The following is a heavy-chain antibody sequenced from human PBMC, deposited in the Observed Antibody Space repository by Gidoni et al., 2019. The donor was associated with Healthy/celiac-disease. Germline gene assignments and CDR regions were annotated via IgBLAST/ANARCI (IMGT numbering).Heavy chain of an antibody. V-gene: IGHV3-21*01. CDR1: AFTFSRYS. Sequence: EVQLVESGGGLVTPGGSLRLSCADSAFTFSRYSMTWDRQAPGKGLEWVASISSSSSYIYYADSVKGRFTISRDNAKNSLYLQMNSLRAEDTAVYYCARDKVVVVPAAKSNGRYYYYGMDAWGQGTTVTVSS. CDR3: ARDKVVVVPAAKSNGRYYYYGMDA. D-gene: IGHD2-2*01. J-gene: IGHJ6*02. CDR2: ISSSSSYI.